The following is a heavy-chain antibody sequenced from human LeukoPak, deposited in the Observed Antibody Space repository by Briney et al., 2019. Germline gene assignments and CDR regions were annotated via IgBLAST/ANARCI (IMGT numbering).Heavy chain of an antibody. J-gene: IGHJ3*02. D-gene: IGHD3-10*01. CDR1: GFTFSYYW. Sequence: GGSLRLSCAASGFTFSYYWMHWVRQAPGEGLVWVSGINDDGRTTTYADSVKGRITISRDNAKNTLYLQMSSLRVEDTAVYYCARSGITMVGGASIGLLTFDIWGPGTMVTVSP. CDR2: INDDGRTT. CDR3: ARSGITMVGGASIGLLTFDI. V-gene: IGHV3-74*03.